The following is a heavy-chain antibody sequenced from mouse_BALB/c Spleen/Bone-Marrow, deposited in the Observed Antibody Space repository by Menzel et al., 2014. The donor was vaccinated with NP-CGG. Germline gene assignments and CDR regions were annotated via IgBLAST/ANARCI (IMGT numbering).Heavy chain of an antibody. CDR2: IYPGSGSN. CDR1: GYTFTSYW. CDR3: TRGDLRYAMDY. D-gene: IGHD6-1*01. Sequence: LQQSGSELVRPGASVKLSCKASGYTFTSYWMHWVRQRPGQGPEWIGNIYPGSGSNNYDEKFKSKATLTVDTSSSTAYMQLSSLTSEDSAVYYCTRGDLRYAMDYWGQGTSVTVSS. J-gene: IGHJ4*01. V-gene: IGHV1S22*01.